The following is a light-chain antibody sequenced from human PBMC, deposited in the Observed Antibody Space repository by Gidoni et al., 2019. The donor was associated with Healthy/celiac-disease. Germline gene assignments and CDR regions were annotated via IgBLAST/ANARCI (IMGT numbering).Light chain of an antibody. CDR1: SSDVGGYNY. CDR3: SSYTRSSTLYV. V-gene: IGLV2-14*01. Sequence: QSALTQPASVSGSPGQPITISCTRTSSDVGGYNYVSWYQQHPGKAPKLMLYEVSNRPSVVSYRFSGSKSGNTASLTISGLSAEDEADYYCSSYTRSSTLYVVGTGTKVTVL. CDR2: EVS. J-gene: IGLJ1*01.